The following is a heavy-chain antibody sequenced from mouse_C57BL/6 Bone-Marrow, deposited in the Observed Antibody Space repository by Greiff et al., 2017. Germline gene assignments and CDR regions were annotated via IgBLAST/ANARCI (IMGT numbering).Heavy chain of an antibody. CDR3: AREVRWLPHYFDY. Sequence: QVQLQQSGAELVKPGASVKISCKASGYAFSSYWMNWVKQRPGKGLEWIGQIYPGDGDTNYNGKFKGKATLTAAKSSSTAYMQLSSLTSEDSAVFFCAREVRWLPHYFDYWGQGTTLTVSS. J-gene: IGHJ2*01. CDR2: IYPGDGDT. V-gene: IGHV1-80*01. CDR1: GYAFSSYW. D-gene: IGHD2-3*01.